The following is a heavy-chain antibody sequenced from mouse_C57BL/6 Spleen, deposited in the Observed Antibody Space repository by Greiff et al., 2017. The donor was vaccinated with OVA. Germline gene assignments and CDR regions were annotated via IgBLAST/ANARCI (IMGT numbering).Heavy chain of an antibody. CDR2: ISSGGSYT. CDR3: ARHEAGSEDWYFDV. D-gene: IGHD1-1*01. J-gene: IGHJ1*03. V-gene: IGHV5-6*01. Sequence: EVQRVESGGDLVKPGGSLKLSCAASGFTFSSYGMSWVRQTPDKRLEWVATISSGGSYTYYPDSVKGRFTISRDNAKNTLYLQMSSLKSEDTAMYYCARHEAGSEDWYFDVWGTGTTVTVSS. CDR1: GFTFSSYG.